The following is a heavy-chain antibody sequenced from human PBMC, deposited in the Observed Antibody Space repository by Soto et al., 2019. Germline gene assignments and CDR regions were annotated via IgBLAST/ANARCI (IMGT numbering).Heavy chain of an antibody. J-gene: IGHJ4*02. V-gene: IGHV3-15*05. D-gene: IGHD1-20*01. CDR2: IKSKTNGGTT. CDR3: TTDDPITRN. CDR1: GFTFSNAW. Sequence: EVHLAESGGGSVEPGGSLRLSCAASGFTFSNAWMSWVRQAPGKGLEWVGRIKSKTNGGTTDYAAPVIGRFTISRDDSQNMLYLQMNSLKTEDAAVYYCTTDDPITRNWGQGTLVTVSS.